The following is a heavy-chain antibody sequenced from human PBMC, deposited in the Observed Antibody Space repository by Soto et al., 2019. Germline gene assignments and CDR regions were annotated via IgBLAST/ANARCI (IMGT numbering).Heavy chain of an antibody. CDR2: ISYDGSNK. V-gene: IGHV3-30*18. Sequence: SGGSLRLSCAASGFTFSSYGMHWVRQAPGKGLEWVAVISYDGSNKYYADSVKGRFTISRDNSKNTLYLQMNSLRAEDTAVYYCAKGHYVWGSYRYTTKNEWYWGQGTLVTVSS. J-gene: IGHJ4*02. CDR3: AKGHYVWGSYRYTTKNEWY. CDR1: GFTFSSYG. D-gene: IGHD3-16*02.